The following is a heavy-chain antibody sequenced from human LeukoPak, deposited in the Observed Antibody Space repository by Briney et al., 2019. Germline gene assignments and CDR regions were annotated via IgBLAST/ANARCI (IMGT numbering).Heavy chain of an antibody. CDR3: ARTATDTGEFDY. J-gene: IGHJ4*02. CDR2: ISDSGGST. D-gene: IGHD6-13*01. CDR1: GITLSNYG. Sequence: QTGGSLRLSCAVSGITLSNYGMSWVRQAPGKGLEWVAGISDSGGSTNYADSVKGRFTISRDNPKNSLYLQMNSLRAEDTAVYYCARTATDTGEFDYWGQGTLVTVSS. V-gene: IGHV3-23*01.